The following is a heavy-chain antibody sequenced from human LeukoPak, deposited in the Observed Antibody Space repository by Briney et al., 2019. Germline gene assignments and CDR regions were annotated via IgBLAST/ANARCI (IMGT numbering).Heavy chain of an antibody. V-gene: IGHV4-34*01. D-gene: IGHD3-3*01. J-gene: IGHJ4*02. CDR3: ARGGYYDFWTGHYRSFFGY. CDR2: INDRGST. Sequence: KTGGSLRLSCAASGFTFSSYAMSWVRQPPGKGLEWIGEINDRGSTNYNPSLKSRVTLSVDTSENHLSLKLTSVTAADTAVYYCARGGYYDFWTGHYRSFFGYWGQGALVTVSS. CDR1: GFTFSSYA.